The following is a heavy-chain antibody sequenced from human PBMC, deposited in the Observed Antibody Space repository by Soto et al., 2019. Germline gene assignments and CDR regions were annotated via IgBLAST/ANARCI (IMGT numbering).Heavy chain of an antibody. Sequence: GALRLSCAASGFTFSSYSMNWVRQAPGKGLEWVSSISSSSSYIYYADSVKGRFTISRDNAKNSLYLQMNSLRAEDTAVYYCARARYAGGYYDSSGYYSLDYWGQGTLVTVSS. J-gene: IGHJ4*02. CDR3: ARARYAGGYYDSSGYYSLDY. D-gene: IGHD3-22*01. V-gene: IGHV3-21*01. CDR2: ISSSSSYI. CDR1: GFTFSSYS.